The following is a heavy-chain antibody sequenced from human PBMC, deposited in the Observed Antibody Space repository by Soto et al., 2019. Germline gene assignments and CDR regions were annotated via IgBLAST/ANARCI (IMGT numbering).Heavy chain of an antibody. CDR1: GGFISGYY. Sequence: SETLSLTCNVSGGFISGYYWSWIRQAPGKGLQWIGYIFHSGSTSYNPSLRSRVTISVDTSKNQFSLKVNSVTAADTAVYYCAKVRGYASGWRYFDYWGQGTLVTVSS. CDR3: AKVRGYASGWRYFDY. CDR2: IFHSGST. D-gene: IGHD5-18*01. V-gene: IGHV4-59*01. J-gene: IGHJ4*02.